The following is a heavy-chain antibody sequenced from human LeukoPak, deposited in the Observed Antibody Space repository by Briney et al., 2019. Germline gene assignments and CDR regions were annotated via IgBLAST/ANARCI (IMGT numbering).Heavy chain of an antibody. J-gene: IGHJ3*02. CDR3: ARALLNYYDILTGYYKHPIDAFDI. CDR2: IYTGGNT. D-gene: IGHD3-9*01. CDR1: GGSISSYY. V-gene: IGHV4-4*07. Sequence: SETLSLTCSVSGGSISSYYWSWIRQPAGKGLEGIVRIYTGGNTNYNPSLKSRVTMSLDTSKNQFSLKLTSVTAADTAMYYCARALLNYYDILTGYYKHPIDAFDIWGQGTMVTVSS.